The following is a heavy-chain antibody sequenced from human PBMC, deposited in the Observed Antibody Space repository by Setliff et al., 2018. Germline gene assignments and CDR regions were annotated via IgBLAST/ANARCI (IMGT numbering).Heavy chain of an antibody. CDR2: IYSSGST. Sequence: TLSLTCTVSGASINSSGHYWNWIRQHPEKGLEWIGYIYSSGSTYYNPSLKSLVSISLDASKNQFSLNLSSVTAADTAVYYCASLPYYDSSGYSLSYYWGQGTLVTVSS. V-gene: IGHV4-31*01. CDR1: GASINSSGHY. CDR3: ASLPYYDSSGYSLSYY. D-gene: IGHD3-22*01. J-gene: IGHJ4*02.